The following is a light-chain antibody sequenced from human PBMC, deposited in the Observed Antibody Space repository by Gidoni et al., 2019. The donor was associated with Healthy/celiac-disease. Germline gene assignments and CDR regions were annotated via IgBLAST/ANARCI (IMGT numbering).Light chain of an antibody. J-gene: IGLJ1*01. V-gene: IGLV1-40*01. CDR2: GNS. CDR3: QSYDSSLSGLYV. Sequence: QSVLTQPPSVSGAQGQRVTISCTGSSSNIGAGYDVHWYPQLPGTAPKLLIYGNSKRPSGVPDRFSGSKSGTSASLAITGLQAEDEADYYCQSYDSSLSGLYVFGTGTKVTVL. CDR1: SSNIGAGYD.